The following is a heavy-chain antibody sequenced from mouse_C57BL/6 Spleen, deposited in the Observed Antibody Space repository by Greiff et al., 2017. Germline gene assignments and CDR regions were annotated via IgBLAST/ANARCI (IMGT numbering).Heavy chain of an antibody. V-gene: IGHV1-76*01. CDR3: ALTPYYGSNWDFDV. D-gene: IGHD1-1*01. J-gene: IGHJ1*03. Sequence: QVQLQQSGAELVRPGASVKLSCKASGYTFTDYYIHWVKQRPGQGLEWIARIYPGSGNTYYNEKFKGKATLTAEKSSSTAYMQLSSLTSEDSAVYFCALTPYYGSNWDFDVWGTGTTVTVAS. CDR1: GYTFTDYY. CDR2: IYPGSGNT.